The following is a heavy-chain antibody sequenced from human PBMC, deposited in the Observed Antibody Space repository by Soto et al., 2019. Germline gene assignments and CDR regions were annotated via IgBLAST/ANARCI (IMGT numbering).Heavy chain of an antibody. CDR2: IYYSGST. CDR1: GGSISSYY. D-gene: IGHD2-15*01. Sequence: SETLSLTCTVSGGSISSYYWSWIRQPPGKGLEWIGYIYYSGSTNYNPSLKSRVTISVDTSKNQFSLKLSSVTAADTAVYYCARNGGYCSGGSCYTPGIQLWLFGYWGQGTLVTVSS. V-gene: IGHV4-59*08. CDR3: ARNGGYCSGGSCYTPGIQLWLFGY. J-gene: IGHJ4*02.